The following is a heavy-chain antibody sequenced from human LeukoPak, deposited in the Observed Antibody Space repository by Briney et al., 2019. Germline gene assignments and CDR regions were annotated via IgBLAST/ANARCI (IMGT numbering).Heavy chain of an antibody. CDR1: GFTFGDYA. V-gene: IGHV3-49*04. J-gene: IGHJ6*04. CDR2: IRSKAYGGTT. D-gene: IGHD2-15*01. Sequence: PGRSLRLSCTASGFTFGDYAMSWVHQAPGKGLEWVGFIRSKAYGGTTEYAASVKGRFTISRDDSKSIAYLQMNSLKTEDTAVYYCTSQLAYCSGGSCYSYYYYGMDVWGKGTTVTVSS. CDR3: TSQLAYCSGGSCYSYYYYGMDV.